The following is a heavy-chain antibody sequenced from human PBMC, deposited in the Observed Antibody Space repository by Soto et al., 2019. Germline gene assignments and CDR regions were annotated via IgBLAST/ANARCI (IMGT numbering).Heavy chain of an antibody. CDR1: GGSSITYY. CDR2: INHSGTT. CDR3: ARDPTSTNWFDP. Sequence: SETLSHTCTVSGGSSITYYWSWIRQPPGKGLEWIGYINHSGTTSYNPSVKSRVTISVDTSNQFSLRLRSVTAADTAVYYCARDPTSTNWFDPWGQGTLVTVSS. J-gene: IGHJ5*02. V-gene: IGHV4-59*01.